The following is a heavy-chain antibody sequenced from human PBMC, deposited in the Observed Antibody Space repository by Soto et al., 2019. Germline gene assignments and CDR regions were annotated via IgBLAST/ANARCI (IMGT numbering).Heavy chain of an antibody. Sequence: QVQLVESGGGVVQPGRSLRLSFAASGFTFSSYGMHWVRQAPGKGLEWVAVIWYDGCNKYYADSVKGRFTISRDNSKNTLYLQMNSLRAEDTAVYYCARDARPYYYGSGSYYNGMDVWGQGTTVTVSS. V-gene: IGHV3-33*01. J-gene: IGHJ6*02. D-gene: IGHD3-10*01. CDR1: GFTFSSYG. CDR3: ARDARPYYYGSGSYYNGMDV. CDR2: IWYDGCNK.